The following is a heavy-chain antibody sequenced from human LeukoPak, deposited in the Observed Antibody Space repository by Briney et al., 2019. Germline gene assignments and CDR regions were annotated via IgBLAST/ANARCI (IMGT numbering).Heavy chain of an antibody. V-gene: IGHV3-49*04. CDR2: IRSKAYGGTT. J-gene: IGHJ5*02. CDR1: GFTFGDYA. D-gene: IGHD5-12*01. Sequence: GRSLRLSCPASGFTFGDYAMGWVRQAPGKGLEWVGFIRSKAYGGTTEYAASVKGRFTISRDDSKSITYLQMNSLKTEDTAVYYCTRVSGGYDSGWFDPWGQGTLVTVSS. CDR3: TRVSGGYDSGWFDP.